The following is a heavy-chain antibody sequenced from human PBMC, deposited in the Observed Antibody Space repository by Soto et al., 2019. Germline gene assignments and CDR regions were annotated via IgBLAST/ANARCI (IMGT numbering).Heavy chain of an antibody. V-gene: IGHV3-30*18. CDR2: ISYDGSNK. D-gene: IGHD6-13*01. Sequence: GGSLRLSCAASGFTFSSYGMHWVRQAPGKGLEWVAVISYDGSNKYYADSVKGRFTISRDNSKNTLYLQMNSLRAEDTAVYYCAKEVQVEQQLVLFNALDYWGQGTLVTVSS. CDR1: GFTFSSYG. J-gene: IGHJ4*02. CDR3: AKEVQVEQQLVLFNALDY.